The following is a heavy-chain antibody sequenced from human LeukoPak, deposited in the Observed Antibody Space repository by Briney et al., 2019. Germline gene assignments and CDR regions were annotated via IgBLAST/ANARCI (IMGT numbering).Heavy chain of an antibody. CDR2: IYYSGST. Sequence: SETLSLTCTVSGGSISSGDYYWSWIRQPPGKGLEWIGYIYYSGSTYYNPSLKSRVTMSVDTSKNQFSLKLSSVTAADTAVYYCATRMGGYDYSPYYFDYWGQGTLVTVSS. CDR3: ATRMGGYDYSPYYFDY. V-gene: IGHV4-30-4*08. D-gene: IGHD3-16*01. J-gene: IGHJ4*02. CDR1: GGSISSGDYY.